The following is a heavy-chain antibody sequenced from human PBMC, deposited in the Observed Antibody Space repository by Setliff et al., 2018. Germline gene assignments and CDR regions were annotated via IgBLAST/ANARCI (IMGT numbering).Heavy chain of an antibody. CDR1: GGSISSSSYY. CDR2: MYDSGST. V-gene: IGHV4-39*01. CDR3: ARRQGDGSGWSTKHYFDY. Sequence: KTSETLSLTCTVSGGSISSSSYYWGWIRQPPGKGLEWIGSMYDSGSTYYNPSLKSRVTISVDTSKTQFSQKLSSVTAADTAVYYCARRQGDGSGWSTKHYFDYWGQGTLVTVSS. J-gene: IGHJ4*02. D-gene: IGHD6-19*01.